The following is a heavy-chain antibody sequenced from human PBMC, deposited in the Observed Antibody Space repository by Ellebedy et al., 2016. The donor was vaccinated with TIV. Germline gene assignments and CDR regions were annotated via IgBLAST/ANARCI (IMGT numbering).Heavy chain of an antibody. CDR2: INPSGCST. D-gene: IGHD6-19*01. Sequence: AASVKVSCKASGYTFTSYYMHWVRQAPAQGLEWMGIINPSGCSTTYAQKLQGRVTMTRDTSTSTVYMELSSLRSEDTAVYYCARARSSGWLHTPDYWGQGTLVTVSS. CDR3: ARARSSGWLHTPDY. CDR1: GYTFTSYY. V-gene: IGHV1-46*04. J-gene: IGHJ4*02.